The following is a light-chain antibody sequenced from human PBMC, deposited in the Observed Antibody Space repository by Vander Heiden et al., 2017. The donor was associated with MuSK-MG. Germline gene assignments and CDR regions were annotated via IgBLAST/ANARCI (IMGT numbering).Light chain of an antibody. CDR3: QQYNNWPPLT. CDR1: QSVSSN. V-gene: IGKV3-15*01. CDR2: GAS. J-gene: IGKJ4*01. Sequence: EIVMTQSPATLSVSPGDRATLSCRASQSVSSNLAWYQQKPGQAPRLLIDGASTRATGIPARFSGSGSGTEFTLTISSLQSEDLAVYYCQQYNNWPPLTVGGGTKVESK.